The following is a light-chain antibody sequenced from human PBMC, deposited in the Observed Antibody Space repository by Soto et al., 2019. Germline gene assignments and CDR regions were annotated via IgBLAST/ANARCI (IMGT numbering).Light chain of an antibody. V-gene: IGKV1-39*01. CDR2: AAS. Sequence: DIQMTQSPSSLSASVGDRVTITCRASQSITNSLNWYQHKPGKAPTLVVYAASSLQSVVPSRFSGSGSATDFTLTISSLQPEDFATYFCQQGHSMPFTFGPGTKVDIK. J-gene: IGKJ3*01. CDR1: QSITNS. CDR3: QQGHSMPFT.